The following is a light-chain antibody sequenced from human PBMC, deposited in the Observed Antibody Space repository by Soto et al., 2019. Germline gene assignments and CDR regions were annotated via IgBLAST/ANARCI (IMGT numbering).Light chain of an antibody. CDR2: AAS. CDR3: QQDNSYPWT. CDR1: QGISSY. V-gene: IGKV1-9*01. Sequence: DTQLTHSPSVLSASVGDRVTITCRASQGISSYLAWYQQKPGKAPKLLVYAASTLQSGVPSRFSGSGSGTEFTLTISSLQPEDFATYYCQQDNSYPWTFGQGTKVDIK. J-gene: IGKJ1*01.